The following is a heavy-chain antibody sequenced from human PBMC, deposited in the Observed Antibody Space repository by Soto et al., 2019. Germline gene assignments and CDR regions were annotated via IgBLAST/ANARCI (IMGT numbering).Heavy chain of an antibody. J-gene: IGHJ1*01. D-gene: IGHD3-16*01. Sequence: GRSLRISCAAYGLIFPNVWMTWVRQAPGKGLEWVANIALDSTTRVYVDSVRGRFTISRDNDRNSLYLHMSSLSVEDTAVYYCVSIYPGRHAYLASWCQGTHVTVSA. CDR1: GLIFPNVW. V-gene: IGHV3-7*01. CDR2: IALDSTTR. CDR3: VSIYPGRHAYLAS.